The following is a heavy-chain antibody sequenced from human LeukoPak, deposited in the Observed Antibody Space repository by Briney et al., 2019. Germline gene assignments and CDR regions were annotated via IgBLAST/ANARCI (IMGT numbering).Heavy chain of an antibody. CDR2: IYYSGST. J-gene: IGHJ4*02. D-gene: IGHD3-22*01. V-gene: IGHV4-59*05. CDR1: GFTFSSYE. Sequence: LRLSCAASGFTFSSYEMNWVRQAPGKGLEWIGIIYYSGSTYYNSSLTSRVTISVDTSQKQFSLKLSSLTAADTAVYYCARTVNTNYYDSSAYDSWGPGTLVTVSS. CDR3: ARTVNTNYYDSSAYDS.